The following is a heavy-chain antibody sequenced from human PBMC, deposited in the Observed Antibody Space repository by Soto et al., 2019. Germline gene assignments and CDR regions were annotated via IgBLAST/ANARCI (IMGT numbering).Heavy chain of an antibody. V-gene: IGHV4-59*01. CDR3: ARGGDYADPFDF. CDR1: GGYIRGYY. D-gene: IGHD4-17*01. J-gene: IGHJ4*02. CDR2: TYSSGST. Sequence: QVQLQESGPGLVKPAETLSLTCTVSGGYIRGYYWTWIRQPPGKGLEWIGFTYSSGSTTSNPSLKSRVSISIDTSRKEFSLKLTSVTPADTAVYYCARGGDYADPFDFWGQGTLVTVSS.